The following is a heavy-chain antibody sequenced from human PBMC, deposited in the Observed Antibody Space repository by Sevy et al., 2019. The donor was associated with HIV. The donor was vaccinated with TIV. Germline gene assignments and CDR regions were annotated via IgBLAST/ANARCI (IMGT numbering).Heavy chain of an antibody. V-gene: IGHV3-30*18. J-gene: IGHJ3*02. Sequence: GGSLRLSCAASGFTFSSYGMHWVRQAPGKGLEWVAVISYDGSNKYYADSVKGRFTISRDNSKNTLYLQMNSLRAEDTAVYYSAKPFLEWLRDHAFDIWGQGTMVTVSS. CDR3: AKPFLEWLRDHAFDI. CDR2: ISYDGSNK. CDR1: GFTFSSYG. D-gene: IGHD3-3*02.